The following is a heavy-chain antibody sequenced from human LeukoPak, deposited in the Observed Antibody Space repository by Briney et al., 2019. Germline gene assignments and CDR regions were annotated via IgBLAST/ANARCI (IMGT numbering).Heavy chain of an antibody. D-gene: IGHD3-10*01. J-gene: IGHJ5*02. CDR1: GGSISSGGYS. Sequence: SETLSLTCAVSGGSISSGGYSWSWIRQPPGKGLEWIGYIYHSGSTYYNPSLKSRVTISVDRSKNQFSLKLSSVTAADTAVYYCARVKLLSDSPDWLDPWGQGTLVTVSS. V-gene: IGHV4-30-2*01. CDR3: ARVKLLSDSPDWLDP. CDR2: IYHSGST.